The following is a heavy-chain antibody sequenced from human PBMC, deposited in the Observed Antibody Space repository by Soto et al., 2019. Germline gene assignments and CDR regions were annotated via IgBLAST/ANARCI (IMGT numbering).Heavy chain of an antibody. Sequence: QLQLQESGSGLVKPSQTLSLTCAVSGGSISSGGYSWSWIRQPPGKGLEWIGYIYPSGSTYYNPSLKRRVAISVEMSKIQFSLKLVSVTAADTAVYYCARVGTGGDFWSGYSSCGWFDPWGQGTLFAVSS. CDR2: IYPSGST. D-gene: IGHD3-3*01. CDR1: GGSISSGGYS. J-gene: IGHJ5*02. CDR3: ARVGTGGDFWSGYSSCGWFDP. V-gene: IGHV4-30-2*01.